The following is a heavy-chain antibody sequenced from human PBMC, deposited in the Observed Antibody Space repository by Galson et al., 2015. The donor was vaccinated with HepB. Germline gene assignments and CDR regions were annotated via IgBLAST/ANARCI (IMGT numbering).Heavy chain of an antibody. CDR3: AKDGYSSSWQRGGFDY. V-gene: IGHV3-30*18. CDR1: GFTFSSYG. CDR2: ISYDGSNK. J-gene: IGHJ4*02. Sequence: SLRLSCAASGFTFSSYGMHWVRQAPGKGLEWVAVISYDGSNKYYADSVKGRFTISRDNSKNTLYLQMNSLRAEDTAVYYCAKDGYSSSWQRGGFDYWGQGTLVTVSS. D-gene: IGHD6-13*01.